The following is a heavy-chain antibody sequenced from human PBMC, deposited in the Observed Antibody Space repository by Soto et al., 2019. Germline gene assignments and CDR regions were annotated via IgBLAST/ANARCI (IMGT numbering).Heavy chain of an antibody. CDR1: GGTFSSYA. Sequence: SVKVSCKASGGTFSSYAITWVRQAPGQGLEWMGGIIPIFGTTNYAQKFQTRVTITADESTSTAYMELSGLRSEDTAVYYCARGPERSYDFWSAYYRCGQGTLGTVS. CDR2: IIPIFGTT. CDR3: ARGPERSYDFWSAYYR. D-gene: IGHD3-3*01. V-gene: IGHV1-69*13. J-gene: IGHJ5*02.